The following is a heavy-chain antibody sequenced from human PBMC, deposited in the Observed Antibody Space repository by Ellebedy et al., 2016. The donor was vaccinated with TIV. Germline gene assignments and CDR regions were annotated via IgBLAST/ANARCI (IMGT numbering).Heavy chain of an antibody. Sequence: GESLKISCAASGFTFSNYWMHWVRQAPGKGLVWVSHINSDGSGTIYADSVEGRFTISRDNAKNTLYLQMNSLRAEDTAVYHCVRDGAYGDYSPGYYGMDVWGQGTTVTVSS. CDR3: VRDGAYGDYSPGYYGMDV. CDR1: GFTFSNYW. V-gene: IGHV3-74*01. D-gene: IGHD3-22*01. CDR2: INSDGSGT. J-gene: IGHJ6*02.